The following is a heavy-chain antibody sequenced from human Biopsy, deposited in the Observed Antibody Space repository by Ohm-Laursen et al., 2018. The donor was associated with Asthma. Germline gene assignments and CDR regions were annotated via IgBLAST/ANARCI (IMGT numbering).Heavy chain of an antibody. J-gene: IGHJ4*02. D-gene: IGHD2-21*01. Sequence: SLRLSCAASGFTFSNYGMHWVRQAPGKGLEWVALISSDVREWYADSVESRSTISRDNSKNTLDLQMNSLRGDDTAVYYCVRWRSGYPDHYSDFWGLGTLVTVSS. V-gene: IGHV3-30*03. CDR3: VRWRSGYPDHYSDF. CDR1: GFTFSNYG. CDR2: ISSDVRE.